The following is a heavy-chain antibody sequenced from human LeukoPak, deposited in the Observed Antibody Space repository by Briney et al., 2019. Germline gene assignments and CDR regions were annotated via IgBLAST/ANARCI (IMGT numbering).Heavy chain of an antibody. CDR1: GYTFTNYY. D-gene: IGHD4-23*01. J-gene: IGHJ6*02. Sequence: ASVKVSCKASGYTFTNYYKQWVRQAPGQGLEWMGIINPSGGSTSYEQKFQGRVTMTRDTSTSTVYMELSSLKSDDTAVYYCATEGKLYYGMDVWGQGTTVTVSS. CDR3: ATEGKLYYGMDV. V-gene: IGHV1-46*01. CDR2: INPSGGST.